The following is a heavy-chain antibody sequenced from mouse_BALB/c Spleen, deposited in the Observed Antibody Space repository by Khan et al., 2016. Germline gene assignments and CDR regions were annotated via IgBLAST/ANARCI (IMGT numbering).Heavy chain of an antibody. CDR2: IDTNTGEP. D-gene: IGHD2-4*01. V-gene: IGHV9-3*02. Sequence: QNQLGQAGPELKKPGETVKISCKASGYSFTNYGMNWVKQAPGKGLKWMGWIDTNTGEPTYAEEFKGRFVFSLDTSAITAYFQLHHLKNDDTATDFCARWGYDYAWVAYWGQGTLVTVSA. J-gene: IGHJ3*01. CDR1: GYSFTNYG. CDR3: ARWGYDYAWVAY.